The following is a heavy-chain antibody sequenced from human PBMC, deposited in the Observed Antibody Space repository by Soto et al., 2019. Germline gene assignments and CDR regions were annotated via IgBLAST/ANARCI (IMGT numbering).Heavy chain of an antibody. CDR1: GFTFSSYA. CDR2: ISYDGSNE. J-gene: IGHJ6*02. V-gene: IGHV3-30-3*01. CDR3: ARDEADYYYGMDV. Sequence: QVQLVESGGGVVQLGRSLRLSCAASGFTFSSYAMHWVRQAPGKGLEWVAVISYDGSNEYYADSVKGRFTISRDNSKNTLYLQMNSLRAEDTAVYYCARDEADYYYGMDVWGQGTTVTVSS.